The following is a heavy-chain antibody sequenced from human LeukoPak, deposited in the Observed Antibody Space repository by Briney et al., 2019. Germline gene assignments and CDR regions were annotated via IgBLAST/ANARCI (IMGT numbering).Heavy chain of an antibody. J-gene: IGHJ4*02. D-gene: IGHD3-10*01. V-gene: IGHV4-59*01. CDR2: IYYTGST. Sequence: SETLSLTCTVSGGSISSYYWSWVRQPPGKRLELIGYIYYTGSTNYNPSLKSRVTMSVQTPKNQFSLKLSSVTEADTAVYFCARMPFYGSGTYSPLDYWGQGTLVTVSS. CDR1: GGSISSYY. CDR3: ARMPFYGSGTYSPLDY.